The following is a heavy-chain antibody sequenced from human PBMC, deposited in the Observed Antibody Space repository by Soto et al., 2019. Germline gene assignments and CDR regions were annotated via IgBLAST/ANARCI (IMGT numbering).Heavy chain of an antibody. V-gene: IGHV1-69*06. CDR1: GGTFNSYS. J-gene: IGHJ5*02. CDR3: TRRGRQSANWFDP. Sequence: QVQLVQSGAEVKTPGSSVKVSCKASGGTFNSYSIDWVRQAPGQGFEWMGGIIPMSGRPNYAQRFQGRVPFSADKSTNTVYMQFNSLTHEDTAVYYCTRRGRQSANWFDPWGQGTLVTVSS. CDR2: IIPMSGRP.